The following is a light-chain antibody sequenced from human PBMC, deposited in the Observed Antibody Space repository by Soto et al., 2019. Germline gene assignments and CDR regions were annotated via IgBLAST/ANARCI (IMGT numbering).Light chain of an antibody. Sequence: EIVLTQSPGTLSLSPGEKATLPCRASQSVSSSSLAWYQQKPGQAPRLLIYGASSRATGIPDRFSGSGSGTDFTLTISRLEPEDFAVYYCHQYDSSPLTFGGGTKVEIK. J-gene: IGKJ4*01. CDR1: QSVSSSS. CDR2: GAS. V-gene: IGKV3-20*01. CDR3: HQYDSSPLT.